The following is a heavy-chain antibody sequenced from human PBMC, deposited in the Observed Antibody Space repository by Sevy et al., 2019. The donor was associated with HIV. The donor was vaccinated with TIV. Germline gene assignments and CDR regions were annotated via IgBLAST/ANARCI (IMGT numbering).Heavy chain of an antibody. J-gene: IGHJ3*02. V-gene: IGHV3-23*01. D-gene: IGHD3-22*01. CDR2: IYGSSVGT. CDR3: AGGRYDSSGSFDAFDI. CDR1: GFTFISYA. Sequence: GGSLRLSCKPSGFTFISYAMSWVRQAPGKGLEWVSTIYGSSVGTYYADSVKGRFTISRDNSKNTLYLQMNSLRTEDTAVYYCAGGRYDSSGSFDAFDIWGQGTMVTVSS.